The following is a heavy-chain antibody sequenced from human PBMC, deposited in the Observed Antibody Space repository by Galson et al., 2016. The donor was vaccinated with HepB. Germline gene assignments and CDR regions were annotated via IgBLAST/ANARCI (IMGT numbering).Heavy chain of an antibody. CDR3: ARDRRGGSSLYERGLDV. J-gene: IGHJ6*02. CDR2: IIPIFGAV. D-gene: IGHD2-15*01. CDR1: GGTFSDYV. Sequence: SVKVSCKASGGTFSDYVISWVRQAPGQGLEWMGDIIPIFGAVHYAQRFQGRVTIGADKSTSTAYMEMSSLSSGDTAIYYCARDRRGGSSLYERGLDVWGQGTTVTVSS. V-gene: IGHV1-69*06.